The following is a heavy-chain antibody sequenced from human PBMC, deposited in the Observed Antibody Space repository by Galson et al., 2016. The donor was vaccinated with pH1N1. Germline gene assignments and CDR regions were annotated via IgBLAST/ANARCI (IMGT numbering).Heavy chain of an antibody. CDR1: GLTFSNYW. CDR2: IKQDGSEK. D-gene: IGHD3-16*01. Sequence: SLRLSCAASGLTFSNYWMSWVRQAPGKGLEWVANIKQDGSEKYYVGSVKGRFTISRDNAKNSLYLQMNSLRAEDTAVYYCTSHVNTLGGAWGQGTLVTVSS. CDR3: TSHVNTLGGA. J-gene: IGHJ4*02. V-gene: IGHV3-7*01.